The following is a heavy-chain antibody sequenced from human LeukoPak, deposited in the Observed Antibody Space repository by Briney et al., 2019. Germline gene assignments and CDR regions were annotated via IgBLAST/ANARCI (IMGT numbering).Heavy chain of an antibody. Sequence: SGGSLRLSCAASGFTFSSYAMHWVRQAPGKGLEWVAVISYDGSNKYYADSVKGRFTISTDNSKSTVYLQMNSLRAEDTAVYYCARGGGHHHFDYWGQGTLVTVSS. CDR2: ISYDGSNK. V-gene: IGHV3-30-3*01. J-gene: IGHJ4*02. CDR1: GFTFSSYA. CDR3: ARGGGHHHFDY. D-gene: IGHD1-14*01.